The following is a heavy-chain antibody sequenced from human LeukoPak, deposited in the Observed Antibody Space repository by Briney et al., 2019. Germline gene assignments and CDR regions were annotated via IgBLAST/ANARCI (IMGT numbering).Heavy chain of an antibody. Sequence: SQTLSLTCAISGXSVSSNSSAWNWIRQSPSRGLEWLGRTYYRSKWSTDYAVSVKSRITVNPDTSKNQFSLQLNSVTPEDTAVYYCARLENWAFDFWGQGILITVSS. V-gene: IGHV6-1*01. CDR2: TYYRSKWST. CDR1: GXSVSSNSSA. CDR3: ARLENWAFDF. J-gene: IGHJ4*02. D-gene: IGHD7-27*01.